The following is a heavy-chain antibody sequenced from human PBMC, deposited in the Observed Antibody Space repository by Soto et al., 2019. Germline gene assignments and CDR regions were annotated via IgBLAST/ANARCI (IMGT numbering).Heavy chain of an antibody. CDR2: IIPIFGTA. Sequence: ASVKVSCKASGGTFSSYAISWVRQAPGQGLEWMGGIIPIFGTANYAQKFQGRVTITADESTSTAYMELSSLRSDDTAVYYCARDPVAGTYFDYWGQGTLVTVSS. V-gene: IGHV1-69*13. D-gene: IGHD6-19*01. CDR3: ARDPVAGTYFDY. J-gene: IGHJ4*02. CDR1: GGTFSSYA.